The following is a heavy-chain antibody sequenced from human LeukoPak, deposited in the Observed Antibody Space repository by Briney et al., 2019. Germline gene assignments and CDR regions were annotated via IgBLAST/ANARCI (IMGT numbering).Heavy chain of an antibody. J-gene: IGHJ5*02. CDR3: ARTDSNIAARRIGFDP. V-gene: IGHV3-21*06. CDR1: GFTFSSYS. Sequence: GGSLRLSCAASGFTFSSYSMNWVRQAPGKGLEWVSSISGSSSYIYYADSVRGRFTISRDNAKNSLYLQMNSLRAEDTAVYYCARTDSNIAARRIGFDPWGQGTLVTVSS. D-gene: IGHD6-6*01. CDR2: ISGSSSYI.